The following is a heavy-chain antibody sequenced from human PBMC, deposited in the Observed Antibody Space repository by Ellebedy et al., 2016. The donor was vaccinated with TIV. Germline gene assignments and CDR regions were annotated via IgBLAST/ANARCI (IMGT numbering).Heavy chain of an antibody. CDR1: GFTFGDHY. Sequence: LSLTCAASGFTFGDHYMDWVRQAPGKGLEWVGRSRNKANSYTTEYAASVKGRFTISRDDSKNSVYLQMNSLKTEDTAVYYCARHPSVAGPGDVWGQGTTVTVSS. CDR3: ARHPSVAGPGDV. D-gene: IGHD6-19*01. J-gene: IGHJ6*02. V-gene: IGHV3-72*01. CDR2: SRNKANSYTT.